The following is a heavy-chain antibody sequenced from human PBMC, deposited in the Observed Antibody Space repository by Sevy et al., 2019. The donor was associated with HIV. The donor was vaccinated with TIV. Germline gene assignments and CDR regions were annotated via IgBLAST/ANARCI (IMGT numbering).Heavy chain of an antibody. CDR2: IRSSDEAI. J-gene: IGHJ4*02. CDR1: GFTFSDYY. Sequence: GGSLRLSCAASGFTFSDYYMSWIRQPPGKGVEWVSYIRSSDEAIFYADSVKGRFTISRDNARNSLYLQMNSLRAEDTAVYYCARVPESYDSTGYYLGPQYYFDYWGQGTLVTVSS. V-gene: IGHV3-11*01. D-gene: IGHD3-22*01. CDR3: ARVPESYDSTGYYLGPQYYFDY.